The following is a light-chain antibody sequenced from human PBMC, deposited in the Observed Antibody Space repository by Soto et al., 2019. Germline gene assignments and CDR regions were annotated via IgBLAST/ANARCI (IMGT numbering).Light chain of an antibody. J-gene: IGLJ1*01. V-gene: IGLV3-25*01. Sequence: SYELTQPPPGTESPGQTARTTCSGDALPKQYQYWYQQKPGQAPVMVIYKDSERPSGIPERFAGCSSGTTVTLTISGVQAEEEADYCCQSAASSGTYKVFGTGTKVPVL. CDR3: QSAASSGTYKV. CDR2: KDS. CDR1: ALPKQY.